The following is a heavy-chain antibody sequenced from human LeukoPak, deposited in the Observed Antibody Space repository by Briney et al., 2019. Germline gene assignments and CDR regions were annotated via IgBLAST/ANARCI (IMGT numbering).Heavy chain of an antibody. V-gene: IGHV3-7*05. CDR2: INQDGTEK. J-gene: IGHJ4*02. CDR1: GFTFSVYW. Sequence: PGGSLSLSCAASGFTFSVYWMTWVRQAPGKGLEWVANINQDGTEKYYVDSVKGRFTISRDNAKNSLYLQMNSLRAEDTAVYYCGEWRKNARFPHYWGQGTLVTVSS. D-gene: IGHD3-3*01. CDR3: GEWRKNARFPHY.